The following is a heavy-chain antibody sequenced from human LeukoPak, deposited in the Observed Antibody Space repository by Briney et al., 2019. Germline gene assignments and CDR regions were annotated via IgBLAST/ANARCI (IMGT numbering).Heavy chain of an antibody. CDR3: ARDPSTTEWYHNWFDP. V-gene: IGHV4-38-2*02. J-gene: IGHJ5*02. CDR1: GYSISSGYY. CDR2: IYHSGST. Sequence: SETLSLTCTVSGYSISSGYYWGWIRQPPGKGLEWIGSIYHSGSTYYNPSLKSRVTISVDTSKNQFSLKLSSVTAADTAVYYCARDPSTTEWYHNWFDPWGQGTLVTVSS. D-gene: IGHD3-3*01.